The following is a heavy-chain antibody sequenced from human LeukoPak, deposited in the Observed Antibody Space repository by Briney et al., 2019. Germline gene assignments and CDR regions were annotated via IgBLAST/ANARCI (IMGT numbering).Heavy chain of an antibody. D-gene: IGHD3-22*01. Sequence: GGSLRLSCAASGFTFSSYGMHWVRQASGKGLEWVAFIRYDGNNKYYADSVKGRFTISRDNSKNTLYLQMNSLRAEDTAVYYCAKDLMIVPRAWFDPWGQGTLVTVSS. CDR2: IRYDGNNK. CDR1: GFTFSSYG. V-gene: IGHV3-30*02. J-gene: IGHJ5*02. CDR3: AKDLMIVPRAWFDP.